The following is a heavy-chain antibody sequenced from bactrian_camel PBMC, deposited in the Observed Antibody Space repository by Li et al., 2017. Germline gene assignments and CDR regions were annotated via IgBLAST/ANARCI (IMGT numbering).Heavy chain of an antibody. V-gene: IGHV3S31*01. CDR1: GYQQRSYV. J-gene: IGHJ7*01. Sequence: DVQLVESGVGSVQVGGSLTLSCEVSGYQQRSYVMGWFRQAPGKEREGVAAIYTVGGGSTYYADSVKGRFTISQANAKNTVYLQMNSLKPEDTGVYYCAADFARRSPPRWKDLRLCGYEMDYWGEGTQVTVS. D-gene: IGHD1*01. CDR2: IYTVGGGST.